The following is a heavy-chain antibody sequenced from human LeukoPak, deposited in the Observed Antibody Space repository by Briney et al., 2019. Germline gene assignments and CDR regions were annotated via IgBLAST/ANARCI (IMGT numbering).Heavy chain of an antibody. CDR1: GFTFSSYW. CDR3: ARVGDFWSGYFYYYYGMDV. CDR2: IKQDGSEK. D-gene: IGHD3-3*01. V-gene: IGHV3-7*03. J-gene: IGHJ6*02. Sequence: GGSLRLSCAASGFTFSSYWMSWVRQAPGKGLEWVANIKQDGSEKYYVDSVKGRFTISRDNAKNSLYLQMNSLRAEDTAVYYCARVGDFWSGYFYYYYGMDVWGQGTTVTVSS.